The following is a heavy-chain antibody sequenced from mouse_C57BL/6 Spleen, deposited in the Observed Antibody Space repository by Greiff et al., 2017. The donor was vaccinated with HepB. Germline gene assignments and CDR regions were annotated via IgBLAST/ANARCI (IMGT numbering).Heavy chain of an antibody. CDR1: GYAFSSYW. V-gene: IGHV1-80*01. Sequence: QVQLKESGAELVKPGASVKISCKASGYAFSSYWMNWVKQRPGKGLEWIGQIYPGDGDTNYNGKFKGKATLTADKSSSTAYMQLSSLTSEDSAVYFCARGGYDYGRYFDYWGQGTTLTVSS. CDR3: ARGGYDYGRYFDY. J-gene: IGHJ2*01. CDR2: IYPGDGDT. D-gene: IGHD2-4*01.